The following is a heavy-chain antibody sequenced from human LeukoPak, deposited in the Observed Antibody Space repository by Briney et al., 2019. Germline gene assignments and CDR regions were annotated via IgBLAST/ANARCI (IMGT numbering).Heavy chain of an antibody. CDR1: GFTVSSYA. Sequence: GRSLRLSCAASGFTVSSYAMHWVRQAPGKGLEEVAVISYDGSNKYYADSVKGRFTISRDNSKNTLYLQMNSLRAEDTAVYYCARASDGTEDYWGQGTLVTVSS. J-gene: IGHJ4*02. CDR3: ARASDGTEDY. D-gene: IGHD5-18*01. V-gene: IGHV3-30*04. CDR2: ISYDGSNK.